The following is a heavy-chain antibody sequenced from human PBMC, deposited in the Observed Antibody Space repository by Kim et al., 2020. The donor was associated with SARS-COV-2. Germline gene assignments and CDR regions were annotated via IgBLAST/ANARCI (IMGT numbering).Heavy chain of an antibody. Sequence: YYVDSMTGRFTISRDNAHNSLYRHVTSLRTDDTAMYYCARAVTGRIDAFDLWGQGTMVSVSS. J-gene: IGHJ3*01. D-gene: IGHD6-19*01. V-gene: IGHV3-7*04. CDR3: ARAVTGRIDAFDL.